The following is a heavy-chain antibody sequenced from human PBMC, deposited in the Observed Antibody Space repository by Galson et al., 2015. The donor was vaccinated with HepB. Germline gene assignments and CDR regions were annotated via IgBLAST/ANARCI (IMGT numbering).Heavy chain of an antibody. Sequence: SLRLSCAASGFIFSDYYMSWIRQAPGKGLEWISDISTGSSSLFYADAVRGRFTISRDDAKNSLFLRMNSLRAEDTAVYYCGRVSRLGGRGRSFDFWGQGTLVTVSS. V-gene: IGHV3-11*01. CDR1: GFIFSDYY. CDR2: ISTGSSSL. J-gene: IGHJ4*02. CDR3: GRVSRLGGRGRSFDF. D-gene: IGHD3-10*01.